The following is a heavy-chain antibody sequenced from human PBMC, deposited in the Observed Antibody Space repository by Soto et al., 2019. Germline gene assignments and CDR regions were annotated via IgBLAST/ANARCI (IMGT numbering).Heavy chain of an antibody. V-gene: IGHV4-39*01. J-gene: IGHJ4*02. D-gene: IGHD3-9*01. Sequence: PSETLSLTCTVSGGSISSSSYYWGWIRQPPGKGLEWIGSIYYSGSTYYNPSLKSRVTISVDTSKNQFSLKLSSVTAADTAVYYYARISPRTGYHFDYWGQGTLVTV. CDR3: ARISPRTGYHFDY. CDR1: GGSISSSSYY. CDR2: IYYSGST.